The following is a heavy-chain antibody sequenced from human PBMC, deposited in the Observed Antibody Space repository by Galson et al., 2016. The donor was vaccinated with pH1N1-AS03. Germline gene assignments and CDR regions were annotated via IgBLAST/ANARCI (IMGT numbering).Heavy chain of an antibody. CDR1: GFTFSSYW. V-gene: IGHV3-74*01. CDR3: ADPFGLP. Sequence: SLRLSCAASGFTFSSYWMHWVRHLPGKGLVWVSGIDSDGSNTYYADSVRGRFTISRDNAKNTLYLQMNSLRAEDTALYYCADPFGLPWGQGTPLTVSS. J-gene: IGHJ4*02. D-gene: IGHD2/OR15-2a*01. CDR2: IDSDGSNT.